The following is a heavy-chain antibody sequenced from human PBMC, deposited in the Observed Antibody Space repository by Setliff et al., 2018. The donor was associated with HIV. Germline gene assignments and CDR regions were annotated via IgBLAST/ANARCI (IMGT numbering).Heavy chain of an antibody. CDR1: GESFSGYY. V-gene: IGHV4-34*01. Sequence: PSEILSLTCAVYGESFSGYYWSWIRQPAGKGLEWLGEINHSGRAKYNPSLKSRASISADTSKNQFSLRLTSVTAADTAVYYCARGAPYCNHGICHLFDYWGHGNLVTV. CDR3: ARGAPYCNHGICHLFDY. D-gene: IGHD2-8*01. CDR2: INHSGRA. J-gene: IGHJ4*01.